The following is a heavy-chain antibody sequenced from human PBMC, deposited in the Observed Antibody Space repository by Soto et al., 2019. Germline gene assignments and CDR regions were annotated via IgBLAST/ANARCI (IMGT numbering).Heavy chain of an antibody. V-gene: IGHV4-39*07. J-gene: IGHJ6*02. CDR3: AIGKQQLVHPYYYYYYGMDV. Sequence: SETLSLTCTVSGGSISSSSFHWGWIRQPPGKGLEWIGSIYYSGSTNYNPSLKSRVTISVDTSKNQFSLKLSSVTAADTAVYYCAIGKQQLVHPYYYYYYGMDVWCQGTTVIVSS. CDR1: GGSISSSSFH. CDR2: IYYSGST. D-gene: IGHD6-13*01.